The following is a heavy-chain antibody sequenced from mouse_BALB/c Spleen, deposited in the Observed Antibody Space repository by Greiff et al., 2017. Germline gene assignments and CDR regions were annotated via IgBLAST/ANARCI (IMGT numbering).Heavy chain of an antibody. CDR2: ISYDGSN. CDR3: ARDGLTTVVATYYYAMDY. CDR1: GYSITSGYY. Sequence: VQLQQSGPGLVKPSQSLSLTCSVTGYSITSGYYWNWIRQFPGNKLEWMGYISYDGSNNYNPSLKNRISITRDTSKNQFFLKLNSVTTEDTATYYCARDGLTTVVATYYYAMDYWGQGTSVTVSS. D-gene: IGHD1-1*01. J-gene: IGHJ4*01. V-gene: IGHV3-6*02.